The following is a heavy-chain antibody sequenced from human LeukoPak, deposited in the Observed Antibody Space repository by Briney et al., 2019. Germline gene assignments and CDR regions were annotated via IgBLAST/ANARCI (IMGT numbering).Heavy chain of an antibody. J-gene: IGHJ5*01. CDR1: GGSITSHF. V-gene: IGHV4-59*11. CDR2: IHYSGST. Sequence: SETLSLTCSVSGGSITSHFWSWIRHPPGKGLEWIWYIHYSGSTNYNPSLKSRVTISPDTSKNQLFLKLNSVTAADTAVYYCARLVWLGESPGSWFDSWGQRALVTVSS. D-gene: IGHD3-10*01. CDR3: ARLVWLGESPGSWFDS.